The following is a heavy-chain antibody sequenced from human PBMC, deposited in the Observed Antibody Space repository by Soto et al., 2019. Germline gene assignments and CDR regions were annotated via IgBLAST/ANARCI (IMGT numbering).Heavy chain of an antibody. CDR3: ALFNYYDISA. Sequence: PGGSLRLSCAASGFSFSSYGMHWVRQAPGKGLEWVAAALHDGSNKYYAESVKGRFSISRDNTKNTLYLQMSSLGPEDTAVYYCALFNYYDISAWGQGTLVTVSS. J-gene: IGHJ5*02. V-gene: IGHV3-30*03. CDR2: ALHDGSNK. D-gene: IGHD3-22*01. CDR1: GFSFSSYG.